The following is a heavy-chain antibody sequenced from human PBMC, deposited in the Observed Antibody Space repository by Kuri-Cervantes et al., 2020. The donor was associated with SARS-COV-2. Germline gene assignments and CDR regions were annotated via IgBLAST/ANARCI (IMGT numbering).Heavy chain of an antibody. D-gene: IGHD3-3*01. CDR3: ASPVPYYDFWSGYYVDY. V-gene: IGHV3-11*04. Sequence: GESLKISCAASGFTFSDYYMSWIRQAPGKGLEWVSYISSSGSTIYYADSVKGRFTISRDNAKNSLYLQMNSLRAEDTAVYYCASPVPYYDFWSGYYVDYWGQGTLVTVSS. CDR1: GFTFSDYY. CDR2: ISSSGSTI. J-gene: IGHJ4*02.